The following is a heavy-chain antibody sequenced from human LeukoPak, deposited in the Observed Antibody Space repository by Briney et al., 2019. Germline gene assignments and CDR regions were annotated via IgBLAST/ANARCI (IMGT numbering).Heavy chain of an antibody. CDR2: IHHTGHI. CDR3: ALFEVVVGSTQDF. CDR1: GGSFSNYF. Sequence: SETLSLTCTVSGGSFSNYFWNWIRQPPGKGLERIAEIHHTGHINYNPSLKSRVTVSEDRSKNQFSLKLTSVTAADTAVYYCALFEVVVGSTQDFWGQGTLVTVSS. V-gene: IGHV4-34*01. D-gene: IGHD2-15*01. J-gene: IGHJ4*02.